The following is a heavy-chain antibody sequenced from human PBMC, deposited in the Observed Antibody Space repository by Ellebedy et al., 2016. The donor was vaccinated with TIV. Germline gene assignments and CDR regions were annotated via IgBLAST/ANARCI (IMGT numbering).Heavy chain of an antibody. CDR3: ARVDTMVRGVISPFDY. Sequence: SVKVSCXASGGTFSSYAISWVRQAPGQGLEWMGGIIPIFGTANYAQKFQGRVTITADESTSTAYMELSGLRSEDTAVYYCARVDTMVRGVISPFDYWGQGTLVTVSS. D-gene: IGHD3-10*01. CDR2: IIPIFGTA. V-gene: IGHV1-69*13. J-gene: IGHJ4*02. CDR1: GGTFSSYA.